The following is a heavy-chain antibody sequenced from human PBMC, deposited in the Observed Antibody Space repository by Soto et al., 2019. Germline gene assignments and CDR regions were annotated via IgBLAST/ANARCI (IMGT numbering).Heavy chain of an antibody. J-gene: IGHJ4*02. V-gene: IGHV3-30*03. CDR3: ARDRSNLKYHFDY. Sequence: PGGSLRLSCAASGFSFSSHGMHWVRQAPGKGLEWVAIITYDGSNQYYADSVKGRFTISRDNSRNTLYLQMNSLSAEDTAVYYCARDRSNLKYHFDYWGQGTLVTVSS. CDR2: ITYDGSNQ. CDR1: GFSFSSHG. D-gene: IGHD4-4*01.